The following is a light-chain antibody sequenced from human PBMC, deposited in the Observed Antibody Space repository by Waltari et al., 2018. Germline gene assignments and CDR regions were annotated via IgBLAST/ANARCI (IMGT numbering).Light chain of an antibody. CDR3: GSYAGYNKL. V-gene: IGLV2-8*01. J-gene: IGLJ2*01. CDR2: AVT. CDR1: SSDVGGYNY. Sequence: QSALTQPPSASGSPGQSVTISCTGTSSDVGGYNYVSWYHQHPRKAPKLMIYAVTKRHSGVPDRFSGSTSGITASLTVAGLQSEDEADFYCGSYAGYNKLFGGRTKLTVL.